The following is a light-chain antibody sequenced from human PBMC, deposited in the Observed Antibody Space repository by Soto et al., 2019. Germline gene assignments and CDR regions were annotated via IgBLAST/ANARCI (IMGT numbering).Light chain of an antibody. CDR1: QSVLYDSNSKNY. CDR2: WAS. V-gene: IGKV4-1*01. J-gene: IGKJ1*01. CDR3: HQYYNTPWT. Sequence: DIVMTQSPDSLTVSLGERATVNCKSSQSVLYDSNSKNYLAWYQQKPGQPPKLLLYWASTRESGVPDRFSGRGSGTEFTLTISSLQAEDVAIYYCHQYYNTPWTFGQGTKVEIK.